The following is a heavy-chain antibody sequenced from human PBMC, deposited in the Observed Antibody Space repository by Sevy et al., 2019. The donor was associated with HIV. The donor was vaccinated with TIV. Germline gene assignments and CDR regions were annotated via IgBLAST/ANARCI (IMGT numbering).Heavy chain of an antibody. J-gene: IGHJ4*02. D-gene: IGHD1-26*01. Sequence: GGSLRLSCTASGFTFSSYWMHWVRQAPGKGLVWMSRIYADGSITSYVDSVEGRFTISRDNARNTLYLQMNSLRAEDTAVYYCARASGGTYPEKFDHWGQGTLVPVSS. V-gene: IGHV3-74*01. CDR2: IYADGSIT. CDR1: GFTFSSYW. CDR3: ARASGGTYPEKFDH.